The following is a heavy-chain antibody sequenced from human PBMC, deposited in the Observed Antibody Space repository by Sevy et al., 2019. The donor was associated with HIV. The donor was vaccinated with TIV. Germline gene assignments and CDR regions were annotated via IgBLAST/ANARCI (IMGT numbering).Heavy chain of an antibody. D-gene: IGHD1-7*01. V-gene: IGHV3-23*01. CDR3: ARDDGNYYFHY. J-gene: IGHJ4*02. Sequence: GGSLRLSCAASGFTFSKYSMSWVRQPPGKGLEWVSTLSFGCGEINYEDSVKGRFTISRDKSKSSVYLQMNNLRPEDTAVYYCARDDGNYYFHYWGQGTLVTVSS. CDR2: LSFGCGEI. CDR1: GFTFSKYS.